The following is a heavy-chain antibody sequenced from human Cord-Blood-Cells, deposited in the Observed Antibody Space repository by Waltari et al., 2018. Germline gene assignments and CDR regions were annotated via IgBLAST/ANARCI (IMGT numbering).Heavy chain of an antibody. CDR2: ISWESGSI. J-gene: IGHJ3*02. Sequence: EVQLVESGGGLVQPGRSLRLSCAASGFTFDDYAMQWVRQAPGKGLEWVSGISWESGSIGYAHPGKGRFINPRDNAKNPLDLQMNSLREEDPALYYCAKEYSSSDDAVDIWSQGTMVTVSS. CDR3: AKEYSSSDDAVDI. CDR1: GFTFDDYA. V-gene: IGHV3-9*01. D-gene: IGHD6-6*01.